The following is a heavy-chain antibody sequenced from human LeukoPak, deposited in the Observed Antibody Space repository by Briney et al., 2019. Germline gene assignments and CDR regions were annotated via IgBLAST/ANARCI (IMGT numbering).Heavy chain of an antibody. V-gene: IGHV4-39*07. Sequence: PSETLSLTCTVSGGSISTSSYYWGWVRQPPGKGLEWIGNIFYSGSTYYSPSLKSRVTISLDTSRNQFSLNLSSVTAADTAVYYCSRPIYYYMDVWGKGTTVTVSS. CDR1: GGSISTSSYY. CDR3: SRPIYYYMDV. J-gene: IGHJ6*03. D-gene: IGHD3-3*01. CDR2: IFYSGST.